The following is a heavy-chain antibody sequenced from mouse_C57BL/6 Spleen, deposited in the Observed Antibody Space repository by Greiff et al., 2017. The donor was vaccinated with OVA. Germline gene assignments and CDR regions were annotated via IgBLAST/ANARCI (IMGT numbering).Heavy chain of an antibody. CDR3: ARGYYYGSSPDY. V-gene: IGHV1-64*01. D-gene: IGHD1-1*01. CDR2: IHPNSGST. J-gene: IGHJ2*01. Sequence: QVQLKQHGAELVKPGASVKLSCKASGYTFTSYWMHWVKQRPGQGLEWIGMIHPNSGSTNYNEKFKSKATLTVAKSSSTAYMQLSSLTSEDAAVYYCARGYYYGSSPDYWGQGTTLTVSS. CDR1: GYTFTSYW.